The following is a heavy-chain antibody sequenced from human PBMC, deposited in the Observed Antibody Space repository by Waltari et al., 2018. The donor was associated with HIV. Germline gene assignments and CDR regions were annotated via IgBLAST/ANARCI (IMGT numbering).Heavy chain of an antibody. D-gene: IGHD3-10*01. CDR1: GYTFTGYY. V-gene: IGHV1-2*02. Sequence: QVQLVQSGTEVKEPGASVKVSCKASGYTFTGYYMHWVRQAPGQGLEWMGWINPNSGGTKYAQKFQGRVTVTRDTSISTAYMELSRLRSDDTAVYYCTRDAASSGYWYFDLWGRGTLVTVSS. J-gene: IGHJ2*01. CDR3: TRDAASSGYWYFDL. CDR2: INPNSGGT.